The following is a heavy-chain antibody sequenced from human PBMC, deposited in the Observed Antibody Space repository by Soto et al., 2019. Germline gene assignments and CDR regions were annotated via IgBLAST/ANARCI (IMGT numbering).Heavy chain of an antibody. D-gene: IGHD3-22*01. Sequence: GGSLRLSCAASGFTFSSYAMHWVRQAPGKGLEWVAVISYDGSNKYYADSVKGRFTISRDNSKNTLYLQMNSLRAEDTAVYYCARDHQYYYDSSGYLAAGIFDYWGQGTLVTVSS. V-gene: IGHV3-30-3*01. CDR1: GFTFSSYA. CDR3: ARDHQYYYDSSGYLAAGIFDY. J-gene: IGHJ4*02. CDR2: ISYDGSNK.